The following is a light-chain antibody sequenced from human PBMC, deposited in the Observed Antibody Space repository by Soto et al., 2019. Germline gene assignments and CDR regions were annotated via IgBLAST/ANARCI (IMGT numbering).Light chain of an antibody. CDR2: KAS. CDR1: QSISSW. CDR3: LQDINYPWT. V-gene: IGKV1-5*03. J-gene: IGKJ1*01. Sequence: DIQMTQSPSTLSASLGDRVTITRRASQSISSWLAWYRQKPGKAPKFLIYKASSLQSGVPPRFSGSGSGTDFTLAISSLQPEDSATYYCLQDINYPWTFGQGTKVDNK.